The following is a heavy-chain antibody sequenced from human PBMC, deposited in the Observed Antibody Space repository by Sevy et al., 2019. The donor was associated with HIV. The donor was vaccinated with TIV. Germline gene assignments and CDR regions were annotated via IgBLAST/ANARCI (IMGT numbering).Heavy chain of an antibody. CDR1: GYTFTSYD. D-gene: IGHD6-13*01. J-gene: IGHJ3*02. V-gene: IGHV1-8*01. Sequence: ASVKVSCKASGYTFTSYDINWVRQATGQGLEWMGWMNPNSGNTGYALKFQGRVTMTRNTSISTAYMELSSLRSEDTAVYYCARARSSSWVDIWGHGTMVTVSS. CDR2: MNPNSGNT. CDR3: ARARSSSWVDI.